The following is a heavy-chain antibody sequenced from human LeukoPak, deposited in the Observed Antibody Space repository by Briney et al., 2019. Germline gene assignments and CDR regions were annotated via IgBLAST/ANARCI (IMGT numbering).Heavy chain of an antibody. Sequence: SVKVSCKASGGSFSNYAFSWVRQAPGQGLEWMGRITPIVDIATYIQKFQGRVTITANKFTSTAYMELSSLTSEDTAVYYCASGLGFCSGSDCTNLVKDYYYGMNAWGQGTTVTVSS. J-gene: IGHJ6*02. CDR2: ITPIVDIA. CDR1: GGSFSNYA. CDR3: ASGLGFCSGSDCTNLVKDYYYGMNA. D-gene: IGHD2-15*01. V-gene: IGHV1-69*04.